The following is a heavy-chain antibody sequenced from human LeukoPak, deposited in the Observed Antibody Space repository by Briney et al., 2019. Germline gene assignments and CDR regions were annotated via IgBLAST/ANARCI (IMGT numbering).Heavy chain of an antibody. Sequence: SQTLSLTCTVSGGSISSGGYYWSWIRQHPGKGLEWIGYIYYSGSTYYNPSLKSRVTISVDTSKNQFSLKLSSVTAADTAVYYCARRRAAARREAFDIWGQGTMVTVSS. CDR3: ARRRAAARREAFDI. D-gene: IGHD6-6*01. J-gene: IGHJ3*02. V-gene: IGHV4-31*03. CDR2: IYYSGST. CDR1: GGSISSGGYY.